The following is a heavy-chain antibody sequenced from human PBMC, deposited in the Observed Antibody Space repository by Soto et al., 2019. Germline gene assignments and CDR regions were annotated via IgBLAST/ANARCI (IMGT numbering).Heavy chain of an antibody. CDR1: GGSISSYY. D-gene: IGHD4-17*01. CDR2: IYYSGST. V-gene: IGHV4-59*08. J-gene: IGHJ6*03. Sequence: SETLSLTCTVSGGSISSYYWSWIRQPPGKGLEWIGYIYYSGSTNYNPSLKSRVTISVDTSKNQFSLKLSSVTAADTAVYYCARLIGDYNYYYYYMDVWGKGTTVTVSS. CDR3: ARLIGDYNYYYYYMDV.